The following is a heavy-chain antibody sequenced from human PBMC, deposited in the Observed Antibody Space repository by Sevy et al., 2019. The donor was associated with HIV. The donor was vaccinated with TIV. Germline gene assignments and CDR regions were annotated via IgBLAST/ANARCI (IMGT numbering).Heavy chain of an antibody. V-gene: IGHV1-8*01. J-gene: IGHJ6*02. CDR3: ARYYYDSSGYYDYNGMDV. CDR1: GYTFTSYD. CDR2: MNSNSGNT. Sequence: ASVKVSCKASGYTFTSYDINWVRQATGQGLEWTGWMNSNSGNTGYAQKFQGRVTMTRNTSISTAYIELSSLRSEDMAVYYCARYYYDSSGYYDYNGMDVWGQGPTFTVSS. D-gene: IGHD3-22*01.